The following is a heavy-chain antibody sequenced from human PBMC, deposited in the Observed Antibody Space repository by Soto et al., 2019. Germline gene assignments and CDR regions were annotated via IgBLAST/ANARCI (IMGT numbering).Heavy chain of an antibody. V-gene: IGHV3-74*01. D-gene: IGHD1-26*01. CDR2: INNDGSSR. Sequence: GGSLRLSCAASGFTFSSYWMHWVRQSPGKGLMWVSRINNDGSSRSYADSVKGRFTISRDNAKNTLYLQVNSLRAEDTAVYYCSRDATTGYSAAGGYWGQGTLVTVAS. J-gene: IGHJ4*02. CDR1: GFTFSSYW. CDR3: SRDATTGYSAAGGY.